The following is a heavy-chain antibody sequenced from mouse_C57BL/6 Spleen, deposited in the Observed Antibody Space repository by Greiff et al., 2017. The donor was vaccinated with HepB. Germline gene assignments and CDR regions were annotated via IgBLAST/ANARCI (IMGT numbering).Heavy chain of an antibody. CDR3: ARPSYYGGSSYGYFDV. CDR1: GYTFTSYW. Sequence: QVQLQQPGAELVKPGASVKLSCKASGYTFTSYWMHWVKQRPGRGLEWIGRIDPNSGGTKYNEKFKRKATLTVDKPSSPAYMQLSSLTSEDSAVYDCARPSYYGGSSYGYFDVWGTGTTVTVSS. J-gene: IGHJ1*03. CDR2: IDPNSGGT. V-gene: IGHV1-72*01. D-gene: IGHD1-1*01.